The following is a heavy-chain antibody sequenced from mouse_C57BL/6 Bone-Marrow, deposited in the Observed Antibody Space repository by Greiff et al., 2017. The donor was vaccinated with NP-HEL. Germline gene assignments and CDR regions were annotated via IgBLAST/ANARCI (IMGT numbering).Heavy chain of an antibody. J-gene: IGHJ2*01. Sequence: VQLQQSGAELVRPGASVKLSCTASGFNIKDYYMHWVKQRPEQGLEWIGRIDPEDGDTEYAPKFQGKATMTADTSSNTAYLQLSSLTSEDTAVYYCTRITTVVATDYWGQGTTLTVSS. CDR2: IDPEDGDT. D-gene: IGHD1-1*01. V-gene: IGHV14-1*01. CDR1: GFNIKDYY. CDR3: TRITTVVATDY.